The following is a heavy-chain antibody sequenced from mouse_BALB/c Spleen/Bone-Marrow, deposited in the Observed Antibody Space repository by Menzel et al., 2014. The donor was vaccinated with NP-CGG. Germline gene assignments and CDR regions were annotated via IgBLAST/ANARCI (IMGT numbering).Heavy chain of an antibody. CDR3: VLRWFAY. CDR1: GFTFSDYY. J-gene: IGHJ3*01. CDR2: ISDGGSYT. Sequence: DVKLVESGGGLVKPGGSLKLSCAASGFTFSDYYMYWVRQTPEKRLEWVATISDGGSYTNYPDSVKGRFTISRDNAKNNLYLQMSSLKSEDTAMYYCVLRWFAYWGQGTLVTVSA. V-gene: IGHV5-4*02. D-gene: IGHD1-1*01.